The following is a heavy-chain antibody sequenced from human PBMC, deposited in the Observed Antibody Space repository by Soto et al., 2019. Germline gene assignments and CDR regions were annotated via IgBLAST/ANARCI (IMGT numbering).Heavy chain of an antibody. CDR2: IYYSGST. D-gene: IGHD2-21*01. V-gene: IGHV4-30-4*01. CDR3: TRAPRSLFDYYYYYGMDV. Sequence: SETLSLTCTVSGGSISSGDYYWSWIRQPPGKGLEWIGYIYYSGSTYYNPSLKSRVTISVDTSKNQFSLKLSSVTAADTAVHYCTRAPRSLFDYYYYYGMDVWGQGTTVTVSS. J-gene: IGHJ6*02. CDR1: GGSISSGDYY.